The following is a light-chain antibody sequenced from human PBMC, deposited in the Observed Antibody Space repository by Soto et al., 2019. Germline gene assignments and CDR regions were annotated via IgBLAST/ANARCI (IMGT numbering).Light chain of an antibody. CDR2: EVS. J-gene: IGLJ3*02. CDR1: SSDVGRYNY. Sequence: QSVLTQPASVSGSPGQSIAISCTGTSSDVGRYNYVSWYQQHPGKAPKLMIYEVSNRPSGVSNRFSGSKSGDTASLTISGLQAEDEAEYYCTSYTTSSTWVFGGGTKLTVL. CDR3: TSYTTSSTWV. V-gene: IGLV2-14*01.